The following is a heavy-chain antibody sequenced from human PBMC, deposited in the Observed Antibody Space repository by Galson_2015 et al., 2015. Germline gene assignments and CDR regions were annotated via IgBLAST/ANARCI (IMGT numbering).Heavy chain of an antibody. CDR1: GYTFSSYS. J-gene: IGHJ4*02. CDR2: INPSGGGT. Sequence: SVKVSCKASGYTFSSYSIHWVRQAPGQGLEWMGIINPSGGGTSYAQRFQGRVTMTRDTSTSTVYMELSSLRSDDTVVYYCARRIVTTGDFDYWGQGTLVTVSS. V-gene: IGHV1-46*01. CDR3: ARRIVTTGDFDY. D-gene: IGHD1-1*01.